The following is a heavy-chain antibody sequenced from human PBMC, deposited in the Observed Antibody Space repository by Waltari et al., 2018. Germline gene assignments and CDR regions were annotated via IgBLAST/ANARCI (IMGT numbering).Heavy chain of an antibody. D-gene: IGHD3-10*01. J-gene: IGHJ4*02. CDR1: GFPFNKYW. CDR3: ARGEEGYGEAYY. V-gene: IGHV3-7*04. Sequence: EVQLVESGGGLVQPGGSLRLSCAASGFPFNKYWMTWVRQAPGKGVEWVANINDDAKEKYQVDSGKGRFTISRDNTKKSLYLQMNSLRVDDTAVYYCARGEEGYGEAYYWGQGTLVTVSS. CDR2: INDDAKEK.